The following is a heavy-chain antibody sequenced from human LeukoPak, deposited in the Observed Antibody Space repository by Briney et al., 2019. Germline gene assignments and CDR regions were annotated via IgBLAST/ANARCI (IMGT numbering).Heavy chain of an antibody. D-gene: IGHD3-16*02. CDR2: INHSGST. CDR3: ARGSYMITFGGVIAPNWFDP. V-gene: IGHV4-34*01. Sequence: PSETLSLTCAVYGGSFSGYYWSWIRQPPGKGLEWIGEINHSGSTNYNPSLKSRVTISVDTSKNQFSLKLSSVTAADTAVYYCARGSYMITFGGVIAPNWFDPWGQGTLVTVSS. J-gene: IGHJ5*02. CDR1: GGSFSGYY.